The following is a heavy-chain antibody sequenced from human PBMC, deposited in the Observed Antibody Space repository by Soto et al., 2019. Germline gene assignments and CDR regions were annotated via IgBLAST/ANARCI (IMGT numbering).Heavy chain of an antibody. J-gene: IGHJ3*02. D-gene: IGHD2-2*01. CDR3: ARENGHCTDACNRGAFDI. Sequence: EVQVVESGGGLVKPGGSLRLSCAASGFTFSEYSFLWVRQAPGKGLEWLSFIANGDNHIFYPDSVKGRFTISRDNAKNSVYLQLNSLRADDSAVYYCARENGHCTDACNRGAFDIWGQGTMVTVSS. CDR1: GFTFSEYS. V-gene: IGHV3-21*01. CDR2: IANGDNHI.